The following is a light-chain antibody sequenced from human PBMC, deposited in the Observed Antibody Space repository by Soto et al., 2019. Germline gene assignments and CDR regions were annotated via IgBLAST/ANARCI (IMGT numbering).Light chain of an antibody. Sequence: EIVLTPSPATLSFSPVERATLSCRASQSVSSYLAWYQQKPGQAPRLLIYDASSRPTDIPARFSGSGSGTDFTLTISSLEPEDFALYYCQKRSNWPITFGQGTRREIK. CDR3: QKRSNWPIT. V-gene: IGKV3-11*01. CDR2: DAS. J-gene: IGKJ5*01. CDR1: QSVSSY.